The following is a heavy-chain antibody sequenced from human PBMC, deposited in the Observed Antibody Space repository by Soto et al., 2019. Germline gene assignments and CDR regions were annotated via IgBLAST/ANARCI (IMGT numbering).Heavy chain of an antibody. CDR1: GGTFSSYA. CDR2: IIPIFGTA. Sequence: QVQLVQSGAEVKKPGSSVKVSCKASGGTFSSYAISWVRQAPGQGLEWLGGIIPIFGTANYAQKFQGRVTITADESTSTDYMELSSLRSEDTAVYYCARSGGGPEHSSTKQYYYYGMDVWGQGTTVTVSS. D-gene: IGHD6-13*01. J-gene: IGHJ6*02. V-gene: IGHV1-69*01. CDR3: ARSGGGPEHSSTKQYYYYGMDV.